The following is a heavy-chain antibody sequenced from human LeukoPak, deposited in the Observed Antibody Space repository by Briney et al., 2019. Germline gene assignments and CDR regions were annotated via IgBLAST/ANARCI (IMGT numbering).Heavy chain of an antibody. V-gene: IGHV1-69*04. CDR2: IIPILGIA. D-gene: IGHD3-3*01. CDR3: ARDSLITIFGVVTINNWFDP. CDR1: GGTFSSYA. Sequence: ASVKVSCKASGGTFSSYAISWVRQAPGQGLEWMGRIIPILGIANYAQKFQGRVTITADKSTSTAYMELRSLRSDDTAVYYCARDSLITIFGVVTINNWFDPWGQGTLVTVSS. J-gene: IGHJ5*02.